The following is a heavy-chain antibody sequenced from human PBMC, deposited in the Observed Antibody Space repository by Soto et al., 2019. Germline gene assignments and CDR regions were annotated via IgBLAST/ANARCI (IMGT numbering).Heavy chain of an antibody. CDR2: ISSSSSYI. CDR1: GFTFSSYS. J-gene: IGHJ6*03. V-gene: IGHV3-21*01. Sequence: GGSLRLSCAASGFTFSSYSMNWVRQAPGKGLEWVSSISSSSSYIYYADSVKGRFTISRDNAKNSLYLQMNSLRAEDTAVYYCAREGDYGSGSHLVYYYYMDVWGKGTTVTVSS. D-gene: IGHD3-10*01. CDR3: AREGDYGSGSHLVYYYYMDV.